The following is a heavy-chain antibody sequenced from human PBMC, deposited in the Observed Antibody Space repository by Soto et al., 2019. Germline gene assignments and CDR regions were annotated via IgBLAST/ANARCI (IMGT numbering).Heavy chain of an antibody. CDR2: ISYDGSNK. D-gene: IGHD1-26*01. CDR1: GFTFSSYG. CDR3: AKDVVVGATPGLGDYYYYYGMDV. V-gene: IGHV3-30*18. J-gene: IGHJ6*02. Sequence: QVQLVESGGGVVQPGRSLRLSCAASGFTFSSYGMHWVRQAPGKGLEWVAVISYDGSNKYYADSVKGRFTISRDSSKHTLYLQMNSLRAEDTAVYYCAKDVVVGATPGLGDYYYYYGMDVWGQGTTVTVSS.